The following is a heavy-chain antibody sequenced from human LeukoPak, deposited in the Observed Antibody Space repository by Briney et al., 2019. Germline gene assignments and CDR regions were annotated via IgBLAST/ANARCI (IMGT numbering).Heavy chain of an antibody. D-gene: IGHD6-19*01. J-gene: IGHJ5*02. V-gene: IGHV3-48*02. CDR2: ISGSSTTI. Sequence: GGSLRLSCAASGFTFRSYSMNWVRQAPGKGLEWVSYISGSSTTIYYADSVKGRFTISRDNAKNSLYLQMNSLRDEDTAVYYCARGSSGWYGFDPWGQGTLVTVSS. CDR1: GFTFRSYS. CDR3: ARGSSGWYGFDP.